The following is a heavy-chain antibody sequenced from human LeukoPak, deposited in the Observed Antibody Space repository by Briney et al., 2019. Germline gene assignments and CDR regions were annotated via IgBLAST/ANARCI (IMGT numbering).Heavy chain of an antibody. CDR2: ISYDGSNK. J-gene: IGHJ4*02. V-gene: IGHV3-30*04. CDR1: GFTFSSYA. Sequence: GGSLRLSCAASGFTFSSYAMHWVRQAPGKGLEWVAVISYDGSNKYYADSVKGRFTISRDNSKNTLYLQMNSLRAEDTAVYYCARDSYYGSGSYYNKEFAYWGQGTLVTVSS. CDR3: ARDSYYGSGSYYNKEFAY. D-gene: IGHD3-10*01.